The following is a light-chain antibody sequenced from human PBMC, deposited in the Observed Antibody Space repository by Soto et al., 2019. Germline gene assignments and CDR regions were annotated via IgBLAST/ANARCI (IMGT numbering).Light chain of an antibody. CDR3: QQYGSSTWT. V-gene: IGKV3-20*01. Sequence: EIVLTQSPGTLSLSPGERATLSCRASQSVSSSYLAWYQQKPGQAPRLLIYGASSRATGIPDRFSGSGSGTDFNLTISRLETEDFAVYECQQYGSSTWTCGQGTKVDIK. J-gene: IGKJ1*01. CDR2: GAS. CDR1: QSVSSSY.